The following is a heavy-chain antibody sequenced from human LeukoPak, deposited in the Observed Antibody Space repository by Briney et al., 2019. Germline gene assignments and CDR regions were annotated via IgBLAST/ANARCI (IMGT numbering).Heavy chain of an antibody. CDR1: GYTFTGYY. J-gene: IGHJ4*02. CDR3: ARDPLYSSSWYVVPDY. Sequence: ASVKVSCKASGYTFTGYYMHWVRQAPGQGLEWMGWINPNSGGTNYAQKFQGRVTMTTDTSTSTAYMELRSLRSDDTAVYYCARDPLYSSSWYVVPDYWGQGTLVTVSS. D-gene: IGHD6-13*01. V-gene: IGHV1-2*02. CDR2: INPNSGGT.